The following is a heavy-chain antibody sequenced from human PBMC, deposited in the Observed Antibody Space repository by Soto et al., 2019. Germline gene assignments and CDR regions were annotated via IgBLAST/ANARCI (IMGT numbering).Heavy chain of an antibody. V-gene: IGHV1-69*12. CDR3: ASHYVTIGYYYRGLDY. CDR1: GGTFSSYA. D-gene: IGHD3-22*01. J-gene: IGHJ4*02. Sequence: QVQLVQSGAEVKKPGSSVKVSCKASGGTFSSYAISWVRQAPGQGLEWMGGIIPIFGTADYAQKFQGRVTITADESTSSGNMELSSLRSEHTAVYYCASHYVTIGYYYRGLDYLGQGTLVTVSS. CDR2: IIPIFGTA.